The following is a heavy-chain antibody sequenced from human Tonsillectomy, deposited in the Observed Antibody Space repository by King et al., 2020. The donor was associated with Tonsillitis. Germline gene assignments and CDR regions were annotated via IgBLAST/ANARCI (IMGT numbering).Heavy chain of an antibody. V-gene: IGHV5-10-1*03. CDR3: ARSSYCISTSFFGTDSCYFYY. CDR1: GYSFTSYC. Sequence: EQLVQSGAEVKKPGASLRISCKGSGYSFTSYCMNWVRQMPGKGLEWMGRIDHSDSYINYSPSFQGHVTISADKSISTSYLRWSSLKASDTAMYYCARSSYCISTSFFGTDSCYFYYWGQGTRGTVSS. CDR2: IDHSDSYI. D-gene: IGHD2-2*01. J-gene: IGHJ4*02.